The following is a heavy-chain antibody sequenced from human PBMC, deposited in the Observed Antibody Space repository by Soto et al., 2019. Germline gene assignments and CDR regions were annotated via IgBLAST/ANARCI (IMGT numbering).Heavy chain of an antibody. D-gene: IGHD1-1*01. V-gene: IGHV1-69*04. J-gene: IGHJ5*02. Sequence: ASVKVSCKASGGTFSSYTISWVRQAPGQGLEWMGRIIPILGIANYAQKFQGRVTITADKSTSTAYMELSSLRSEDTAVYYCARDWTGTTRLGNWFDPWGQGTLVTVSS. CDR3: ARDWTGTTRLGNWFDP. CDR2: IIPILGIA. CDR1: GGTFSSYT.